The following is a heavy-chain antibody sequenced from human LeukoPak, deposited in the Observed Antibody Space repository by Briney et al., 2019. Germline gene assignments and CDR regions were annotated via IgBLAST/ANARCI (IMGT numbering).Heavy chain of an antibody. Sequence: SETLSLTCAVSGGSINSHYWGWIRQPPGKGLQWIGDIYYTGKNNYNPPLKSRVTISLDTSKDHLSLNLTSVLAADTAIYYCVRRDTGWNYFDYWGQGILATVSP. CDR1: GGSINSHY. CDR3: VRRDTGWNYFDY. V-gene: IGHV4-59*08. J-gene: IGHJ4*02. D-gene: IGHD6-19*01. CDR2: IYYTGKN.